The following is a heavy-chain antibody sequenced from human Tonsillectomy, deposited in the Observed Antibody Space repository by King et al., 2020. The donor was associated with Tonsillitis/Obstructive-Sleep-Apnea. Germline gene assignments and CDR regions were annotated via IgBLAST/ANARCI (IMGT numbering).Heavy chain of an antibody. CDR2: IDHSGRT. Sequence: VQLQQWGTGLLKPSETLSLTCAVYGGSFTRYSWTWIRQPPGKGLEWIAEIDHSGRTNYNPSLKSRVIMSVDTSKTQFSLNLNSVTAADTAIYYCAGEGHTTLGFHMDVWGKGTTVTVAS. V-gene: IGHV4-34*01. J-gene: IGHJ6*03. CDR1: GGSFTRYS. CDR3: AGEGHTTLGFHMDV. D-gene: IGHD1-14*01.